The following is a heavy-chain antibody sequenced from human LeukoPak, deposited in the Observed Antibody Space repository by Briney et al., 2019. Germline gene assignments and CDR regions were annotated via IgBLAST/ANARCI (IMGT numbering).Heavy chain of an antibody. Sequence: GGSLRLSCAASGFTFNIYAMSWIRQAPGGALEWVSTISGSGDGTYYADSGKGRFTISRDNAKNSLYLQMNSLRAEDTAVYYCARALGSSWYGVEWYFDLWGRGTLVTVSS. CDR1: GFTFNIYA. D-gene: IGHD6-13*01. CDR3: ARALGSSWYGVEWYFDL. V-gene: IGHV3-23*01. J-gene: IGHJ2*01. CDR2: ISGSGDGT.